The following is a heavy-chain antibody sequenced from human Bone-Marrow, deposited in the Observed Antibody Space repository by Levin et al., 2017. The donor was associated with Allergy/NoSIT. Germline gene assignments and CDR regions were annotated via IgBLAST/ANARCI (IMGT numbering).Heavy chain of an antibody. CDR1: GFTFNDAW. CDR2: IKSKNDGGTT. V-gene: IGHV3-15*05. J-gene: IGHJ4*02. CDR3: TRSFLSSGWYRYFDS. Sequence: GGSLRLSCAASGFTFNDAWMSWVRQSPGRGLEWVGRIKSKNDGGTTDYGAPVTGRFTISRDDSNKMLYLQMTSVTPEDTGGYYCTRSFLSSGWYRYFDSWGRGTLVAVSS. D-gene: IGHD6-19*01.